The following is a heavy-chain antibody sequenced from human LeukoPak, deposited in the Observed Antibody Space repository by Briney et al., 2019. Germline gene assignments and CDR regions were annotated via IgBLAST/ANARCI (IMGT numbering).Heavy chain of an antibody. CDR2: IYTGETT. Sequence: GGSLRLSCAASGFTVSSKYMSWVRQAPGKGLEWVSVIYTGETTYYADSVKGRFTISRDNSKNTLSLQMISLRAEDTAVYYCAKTGHEGYYFDYWGQGTLVTVSS. V-gene: IGHV3-53*01. D-gene: IGHD1-1*01. CDR3: AKTGHEGYYFDY. CDR1: GFTVSSKY. J-gene: IGHJ4*02.